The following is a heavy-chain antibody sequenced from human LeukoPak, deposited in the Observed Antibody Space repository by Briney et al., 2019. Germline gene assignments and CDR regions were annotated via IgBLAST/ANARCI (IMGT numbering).Heavy chain of an antibody. V-gene: IGHV5-10-1*01. CDR3: ARVSSYDYSDY. J-gene: IGHJ4*02. Sequence: GESLRISSKGSGYGFTSYCNSWGRQLPGQGLEWMGRIDLSDSYTNYSPSFQGHVTISADKSISTAYLQWSSLKASDTAMYYCARVSSYDYSDYWGQGTLVTVSS. D-gene: IGHD5-12*01. CDR1: GYGFTSYC. CDR2: IDLSDSYT.